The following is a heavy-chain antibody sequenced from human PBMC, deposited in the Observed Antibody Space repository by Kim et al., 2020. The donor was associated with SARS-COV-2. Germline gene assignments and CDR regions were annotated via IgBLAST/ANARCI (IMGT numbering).Heavy chain of an antibody. D-gene: IGHD2-15*01. CDR1: GFTFSGSA. J-gene: IGHJ6*02. CDR3: TRLKRDCSGGSCYYYYYGMDV. Sequence: GGSLRLSCAASGFTFSGSAMHWVRQASGKGLEWVGRIRSKANSYATAYAASVKGRFTISRDDSKNTAYLQMNSLKTEDTAVYYCTRLKRDCSGGSCYYYYYGMDVWGQGTTVTVSS. V-gene: IGHV3-73*01. CDR2: IRSKANSYAT.